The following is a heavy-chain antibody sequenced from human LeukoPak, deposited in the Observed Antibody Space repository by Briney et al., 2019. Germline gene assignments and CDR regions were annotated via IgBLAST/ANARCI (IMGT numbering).Heavy chain of an antibody. D-gene: IGHD6-6*01. CDR1: GYTFTSYY. CDR2: INPSSGST. J-gene: IGHJ6*03. Sequence: APVKLSCKASGYTFTSYYMHWVRQAPGQGLEWMGIINPSSGSTSYAQKFQGRVTMTRDTSTSTVYMEMSSQRSEDTAVYYCARDRRKIEYSSPADPMDVWGDGT. V-gene: IGHV1-46*01. CDR3: ARDRRKIEYSSPADPMDV.